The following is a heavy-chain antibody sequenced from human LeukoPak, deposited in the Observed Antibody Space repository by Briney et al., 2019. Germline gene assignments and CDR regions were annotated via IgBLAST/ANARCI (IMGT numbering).Heavy chain of an antibody. D-gene: IGHD2-15*01. CDR1: GYTFTGYY. V-gene: IGHV1-2*02. CDR2: INPNSGGT. J-gene: IGHJ4*02. CDR3: ARDSCSGGSCYSEFDY. Sequence: GASVKVSCKASGYTFTGYYMYWVRQAPGQGLEWMGWINPNSGGTNYAQKFQGRVTMTRDTSISTAYMELSRLRSDDTAVYYCARDSCSGGSCYSEFDYWGQGTLVTVSS.